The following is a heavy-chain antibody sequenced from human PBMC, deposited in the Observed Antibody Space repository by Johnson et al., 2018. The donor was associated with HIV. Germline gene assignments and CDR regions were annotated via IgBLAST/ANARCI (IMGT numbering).Heavy chain of an antibody. CDR2: IYSGGST. J-gene: IGHJ3*02. Sequence: VQLVESGGGVVQPGRSLRLSCAASGFTVSRNYMSWVRQAPGKGLEWVSLIYSGGSTYYADSVKGRFTISRDNSKNTVYLQMNSLKTEDTAVYYCMTMATTHEGYAFDIWGQGTMVTVSS. CDR1: GFTVSRNY. D-gene: IGHD5-24*01. V-gene: IGHV3-66*01. CDR3: MTMATTHEGYAFDI.